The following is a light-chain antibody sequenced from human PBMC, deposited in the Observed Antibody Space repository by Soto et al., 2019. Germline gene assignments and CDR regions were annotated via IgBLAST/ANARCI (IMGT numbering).Light chain of an antibody. V-gene: IGLV2-14*01. J-gene: IGLJ1*01. Sequence: QSALTQPASVSGSPGQSITISCTGTGSDVGGYKYVSWYQQLPGKAPKLMIYDVSYRPSGVSDRFSGSKSGNTASLIISGLHAEDEADYYCSSYASSSPFVFGTGTKVTVL. CDR1: GSDVGGYKY. CDR3: SSYASSSPFV. CDR2: DVS.